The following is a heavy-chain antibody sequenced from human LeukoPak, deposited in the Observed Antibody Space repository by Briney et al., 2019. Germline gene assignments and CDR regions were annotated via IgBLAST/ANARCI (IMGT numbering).Heavy chain of an antibody. CDR3: AKGVRITMVRGAFDI. Sequence: PGWSLRLSCAASGFTFSTYAMHWVRQAPGKGLEWVSGISWNSGSIGYADSVKGRFTISRDNAKNSLYLQMNSLRAEDTALYYCAKGVRITMVRGAFDIWGQGTMVTVSS. D-gene: IGHD3-10*01. V-gene: IGHV3-9*01. CDR2: ISWNSGSI. J-gene: IGHJ3*02. CDR1: GFTFSTYA.